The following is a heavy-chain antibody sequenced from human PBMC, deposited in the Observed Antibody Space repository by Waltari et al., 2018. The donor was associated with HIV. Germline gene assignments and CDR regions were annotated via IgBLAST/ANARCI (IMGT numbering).Heavy chain of an antibody. CDR3: EYGARRMNCDY. CDR1: GGSISSSDYY. J-gene: IGHJ4*02. D-gene: IGHD4-17*01. CDR2: MDYSGST. Sequence: QLQLQESGPGLVKPSETLSLTCTVSGGSISSSDYYWGWIRKPPGKGLEWIGTMDYSGSTYYNPSLKSRVTISLDTSKNQFSLKLSSVTAADTAVYYCEYGARRMNCDYWGQGTLVIVSS. V-gene: IGHV4-39*01.